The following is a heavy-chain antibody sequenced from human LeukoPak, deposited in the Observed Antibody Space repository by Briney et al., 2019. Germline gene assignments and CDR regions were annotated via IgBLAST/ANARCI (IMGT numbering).Heavy chain of an antibody. CDR3: AICFSGCDY. Sequence: GRSLRLSCVISGLPFNSFWMHWVRQAPGEGLVWVSRINSGGSSSAYADSVEGRFTISRNDAKNVLYLHMNSLRADDTAVYYCAICFSGCDYWGQGTLVTVSS. J-gene: IGHJ4*02. CDR2: INSGGSSS. CDR1: GLPFNSFW. V-gene: IGHV3-74*01. D-gene: IGHD2-21*01.